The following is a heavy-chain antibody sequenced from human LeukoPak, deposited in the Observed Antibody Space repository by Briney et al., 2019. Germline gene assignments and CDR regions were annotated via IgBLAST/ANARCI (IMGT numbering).Heavy chain of an antibody. CDR1: EFTFNNFG. V-gene: IGHV3-30*03. CDR2: ISYDGTNK. D-gene: IGHD2-2*01. Sequence: SGGSLRLSCVASEFTFNNFGMHWVRQAPGKGLEWVAVISYDGTNKYYADSVKGRFTISRDNSKNTLYLQMNGLRAEDTAVYYCARGEPLYCSSTSCYLYWGQGTLVTVSS. CDR3: ARGEPLYCSSTSCYLY. J-gene: IGHJ4*02.